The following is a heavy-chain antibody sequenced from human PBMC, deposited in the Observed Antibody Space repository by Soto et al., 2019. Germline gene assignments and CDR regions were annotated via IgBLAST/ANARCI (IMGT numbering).Heavy chain of an antibody. J-gene: IGHJ4*02. D-gene: IGHD3-3*01. Sequence: EVQLLESGGGLVQPGGSLRLSCAASGFTFSSYAMSWVRQAPGKGLEWVSAISGSGGSTYYADSVKGRFTXXXXNSKXXXXXXXXXXXXXXXXXXXXXKVGPEIFGVVIIWGTFDYWGQGTLVTVSS. CDR3: XKVGPEIFGVVIIWGTFDY. CDR1: GFTFSSYA. V-gene: IGHV3-23*01. CDR2: ISGSGGST.